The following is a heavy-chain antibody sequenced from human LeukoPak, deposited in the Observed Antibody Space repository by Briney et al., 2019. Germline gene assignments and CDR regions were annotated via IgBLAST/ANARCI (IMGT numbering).Heavy chain of an antibody. CDR3: ARYVSSGLDY. D-gene: IGHD3-22*01. CDR2: IYDSGST. J-gene: IGHJ4*02. CDR1: GGSISSGAYY. Sequence: PSETLSLTCTVSGGSISSGAYYWTWIRQHPGRGLEWIGYIYDSGSTYYNPSLKSRVSISVDTSKNQFSLRLTSVTAADTAVYYCARYVSSGLDYWGQGTLVTVSS. V-gene: IGHV4-31*03.